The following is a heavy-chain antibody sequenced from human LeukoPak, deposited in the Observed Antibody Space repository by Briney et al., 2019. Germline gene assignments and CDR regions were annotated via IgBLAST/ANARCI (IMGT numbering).Heavy chain of an antibody. J-gene: IGHJ6*03. V-gene: IGHV3-30-3*01. CDR1: GFTFSSYA. CDR2: ISYDGSNK. CDR3: ARNRIAARPPYYYYYYMDV. D-gene: IGHD6-6*01. Sequence: GGSLRLSCAASGFTFSSYAMHWVRQAPGTGLEWVAVISYDGSNKYYADSVKGRFTISRDNSKNTLYLLMNSLRAEDTAVYYCARNRIAARPPYYYYYYMDVWGKGTTVTVSS.